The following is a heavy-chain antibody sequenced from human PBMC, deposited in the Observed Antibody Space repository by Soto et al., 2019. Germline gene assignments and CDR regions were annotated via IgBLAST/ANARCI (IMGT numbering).Heavy chain of an antibody. V-gene: IGHV3-73*01. Sequence: GGSLRLSCAGSGFPFSGSIIHWVRQAPGKGLEWVGRIRSKANNYATAFAASVQGRVTISREDSKNTAFLQMNSLKIEDTAVYFCARNLGAKYGMDVWGQGTAVTVSS. J-gene: IGHJ6*02. CDR2: IRSKANNYAT. D-gene: IGHD1-26*01. CDR3: ARNLGAKYGMDV. CDR1: GFPFSGSI.